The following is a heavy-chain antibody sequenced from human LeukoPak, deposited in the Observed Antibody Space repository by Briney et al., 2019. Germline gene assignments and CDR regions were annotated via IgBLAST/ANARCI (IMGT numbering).Heavy chain of an antibody. D-gene: IGHD3-9*01. CDR3: AKDPFLRYFDWLSGHYFDY. Sequence: GGSLRLSCAASRFAFSSYAMTWVRQAPGKGLEWVSTISGSGGSTYYADSVKGRFTITRDNSKNTLYLQMNSLRAEDTAVYYCAKDPFLRYFDWLSGHYFDYWGQGTLVTVSS. V-gene: IGHV3-23*01. J-gene: IGHJ4*02. CDR2: ISGSGGST. CDR1: RFAFSSYA.